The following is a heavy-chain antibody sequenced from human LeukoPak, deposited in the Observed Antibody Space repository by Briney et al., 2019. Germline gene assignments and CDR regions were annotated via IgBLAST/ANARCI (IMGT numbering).Heavy chain of an antibody. J-gene: IGHJ3*02. D-gene: IGHD6-19*01. CDR1: GYTFTGSY. CDR3: ARRKPLAVPGTENALDI. CDR2: INPNSGGT. Sequence: GASVKVSCKASGYTFTGSYLHWVRQAPGQGLEWMGWINPNSGGTNYAQRFQGRVTMTRDTSISTAYMELSSLRSDDTAVYYCARRKPLAVPGTENALDIWGRGTMVTVSS. V-gene: IGHV1-2*02.